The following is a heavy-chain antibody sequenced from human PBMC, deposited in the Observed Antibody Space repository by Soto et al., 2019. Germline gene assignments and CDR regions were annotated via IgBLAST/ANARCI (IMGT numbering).Heavy chain of an antibody. CDR2: ISGSGGST. CDR3: AKPYDILTGESGNFDY. J-gene: IGHJ4*02. D-gene: IGHD3-9*01. CDR1: GFTFSSYA. V-gene: IGHV3-23*01. Sequence: PGGSLRLSCAASGFTFSSYAMSWVRQAPGKGLEWVSAISGSGGSTYYADSVKGRFTISRDNSKNTLYLQMNSLRAEDTAVYYCAKPYDILTGESGNFDYWGQGTLVTVSS.